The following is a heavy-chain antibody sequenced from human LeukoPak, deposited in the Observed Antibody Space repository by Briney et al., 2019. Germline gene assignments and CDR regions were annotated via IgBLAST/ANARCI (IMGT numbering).Heavy chain of an antibody. Sequence: GGSLRLSCAASGFTFSSYTMNWVRQAPGKGLEWVSYISSFSGTINYADSVKGRFTISRDNAKNSLYLQMNSLRAEDTAVYYCARDQGGVGYWGQGTLVTVSS. CDR2: ISSFSGTI. J-gene: IGHJ4*02. D-gene: IGHD3-16*01. CDR1: GFTFSSYT. CDR3: ARDQGGVGY. V-gene: IGHV3-48*01.